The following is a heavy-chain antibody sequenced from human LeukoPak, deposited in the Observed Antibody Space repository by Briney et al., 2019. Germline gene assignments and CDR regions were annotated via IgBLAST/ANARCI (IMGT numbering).Heavy chain of an antibody. V-gene: IGHV3-64*01. D-gene: IGHD3-10*01. CDR2: ISSNGGST. J-gene: IGHJ6*03. Sequence: QPGGSLRLSCAASGFTFSSYAMHWVRQAPGKGLEYVSAISSNGGSTYYANSVKGRFTISRDNSKNTLYLQMGSLRAEDMAVYYCARAGVGWFGEMGNYYYYMDVWGKGTTVTVSS. CDR1: GFTFSSYA. CDR3: ARAGVGWFGEMGNYYYYMDV.